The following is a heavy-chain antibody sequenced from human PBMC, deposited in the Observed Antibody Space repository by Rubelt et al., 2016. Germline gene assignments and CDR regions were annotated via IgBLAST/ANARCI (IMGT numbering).Heavy chain of an antibody. V-gene: IGHV3-23*01. J-gene: IGHJ5*02. CDR3: ASFRPGQDWFDP. CDR1: GFTFSNYA. Sequence: EVQLLESGGGLVQPGGSLGLSCEASGFTFSNYAMSWVRQAPGKGLEWVSAISGSGGSTYYADSVKGRFTISRDNSKNTLYLQMNSLRAEDTAVYYCASFRPGQDWFDPWGQGTLVTVSS. CDR2: ISGSGGST.